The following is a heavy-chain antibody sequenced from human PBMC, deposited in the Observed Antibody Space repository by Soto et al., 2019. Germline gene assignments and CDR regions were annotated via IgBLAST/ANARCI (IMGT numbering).Heavy chain of an antibody. CDR2: IDPIDSYT. J-gene: IGHJ6*02. CDR3: ARRAHMSRRGETFSYYYYGMDV. D-gene: IGHD3-16*01. CDR1: GYSFTSCW. Sequence: PGESLKISCKGSGYSFTSCWISWVRQMPGKGLEWMGRIDPIDSYTNYSPSFQGHVTISADKSISTAYLQWSSLKASDTAMYYCARRAHMSRRGETFSYYYYGMDVWGQGTTVTVS. V-gene: IGHV5-10-1*01.